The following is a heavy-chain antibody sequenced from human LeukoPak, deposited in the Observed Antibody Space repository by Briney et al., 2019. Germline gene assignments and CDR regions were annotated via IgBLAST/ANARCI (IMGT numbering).Heavy chain of an antibody. Sequence: ASVKVSCKASGYIFTSYYMHWVRQAPEQGLEWLGVVYPSAGTSDPAQRFRARITLSDDTSTSTAYMELRGLKSEDTAIYFCVREYHGGYFDFWGQGTLVTVSS. J-gene: IGHJ4*02. CDR1: GYIFTSYY. V-gene: IGHV1-46*03. CDR3: VREYHGGYFDF. D-gene: IGHD3-16*01. CDR2: VYPSAGTS.